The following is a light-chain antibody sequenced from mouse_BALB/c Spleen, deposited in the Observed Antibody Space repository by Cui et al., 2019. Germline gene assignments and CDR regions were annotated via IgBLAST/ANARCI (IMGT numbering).Light chain of an antibody. J-gene: IGKJ2*01. CDR2: STS. CDR3: LQRNAYPYT. CDR1: EGIRDN. V-gene: IGKV9-123*01. Sequence: DMQLTQSSSSMFAALGDRVSLTCRASEGIRDNLDWYQQQPGGNITLLIYSTSSLYYGVPSRFSSSGSGSDYSLTISSLQSADFADYYCLQRNAYPYTFGGGTKLEIK.